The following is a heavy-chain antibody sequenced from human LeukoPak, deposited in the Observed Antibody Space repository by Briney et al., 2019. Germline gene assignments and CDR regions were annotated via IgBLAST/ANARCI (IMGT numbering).Heavy chain of an antibody. D-gene: IGHD1-26*01. V-gene: IGHV4-59*01. Sequence: KPSETLSLTCSVSGGSISSYYWSWIRLPPGKGLEWIGYIYNSGSTNYNPSLKSRVTISADTSKNQISLRLTFVTAADTAVYYCARAQYSGSCSDYWGQGTLVTVSS. CDR2: IYNSGST. CDR1: GGSISSYY. CDR3: ARAQYSGSCSDY. J-gene: IGHJ4*02.